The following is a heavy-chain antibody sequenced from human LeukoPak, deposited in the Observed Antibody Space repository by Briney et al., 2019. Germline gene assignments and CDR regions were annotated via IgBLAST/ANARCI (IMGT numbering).Heavy chain of an antibody. CDR3: AKDNTPNAWLVPSDH. J-gene: IGHJ4*02. CDR1: GFTFNTYG. CDR2: IGYDGKNK. V-gene: IGHV3-30*02. D-gene: IGHD6-19*01. Sequence: GGSLRLSCATSGFTFNTYGLHWVRQAPGKGLEGVAFIGYDGKNKFYRDSVKGRFTISRDNSKNTLYLQMNSLRAEDTAVYCCAKDNTPNAWLVPSDHWGQGTLVSVSS.